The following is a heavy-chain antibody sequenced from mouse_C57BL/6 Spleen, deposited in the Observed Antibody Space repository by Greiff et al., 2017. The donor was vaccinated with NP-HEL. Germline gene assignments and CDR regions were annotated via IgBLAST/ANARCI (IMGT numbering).Heavy chain of an antibody. J-gene: IGHJ2*01. CDR3: ARSPTVADFDY. CDR1: GYAFSSSW. Sequence: VKLMESGPELVKPGASVKISCKASGYAFSSSWMNWVKQRPGKGLEWIGRIYPGDGDTNYNGKFKGKATLTADKSSSTAYMQLSSLTSEDSAVYFCARSPTVADFDYWGQGTTLTVSS. V-gene: IGHV1-82*01. CDR2: IYPGDGDT. D-gene: IGHD1-1*01.